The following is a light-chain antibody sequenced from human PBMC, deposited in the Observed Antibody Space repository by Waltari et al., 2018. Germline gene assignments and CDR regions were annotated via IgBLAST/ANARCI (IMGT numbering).Light chain of an antibody. Sequence: QSALTQPASVSGSPGQSIPISCTGTATDVRGYNYVSWYQQHPVKAPKLIIFDVSSRPSGISNRVSGSKFGNTASLTISGVQPEDEADYYCCSFTSSSTWVFGGGTKLTVL. CDR2: DVS. CDR1: ATDVRGYNY. CDR3: CSFTSSSTWV. J-gene: IGLJ3*02. V-gene: IGLV2-14*03.